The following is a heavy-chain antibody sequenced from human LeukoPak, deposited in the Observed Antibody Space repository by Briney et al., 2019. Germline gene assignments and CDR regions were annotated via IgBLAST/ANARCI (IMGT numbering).Heavy chain of an antibody. V-gene: IGHV4-34*01. CDR3: AREPSSGWYRHRYYFDY. J-gene: IGHJ4*02. Sequence: KPSETLSLTCAVYGGSFSGYYWSWIRQPPGKGLEWIGEINHSGSTNYNPSLKSRVTISVDTSKNQFSLKLSSVTAADTAVYYCAREPSSGWYRHRYYFDYWGQGTLVTVSS. D-gene: IGHD6-19*01. CDR2: INHSGST. CDR1: GGSFSGYY.